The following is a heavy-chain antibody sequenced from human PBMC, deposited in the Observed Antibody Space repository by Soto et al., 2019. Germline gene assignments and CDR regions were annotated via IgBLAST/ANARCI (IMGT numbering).Heavy chain of an antibody. V-gene: IGHV1-18*01. CDR1: GYTFASYA. J-gene: IGHJ4*02. CDR2: ISAYNGNT. Sequence: QVQLVQSGAEVKKPGASVKVSCKASGYTFASYAISWMRQAPGQGLEWMGWISAYNGNTNYAQKLQGRVTMTTDTSTSTAXMELRSLRSXXTAVXXCARDPPPPDYWGQGTLVTVSS. CDR3: ARDPPPPDY.